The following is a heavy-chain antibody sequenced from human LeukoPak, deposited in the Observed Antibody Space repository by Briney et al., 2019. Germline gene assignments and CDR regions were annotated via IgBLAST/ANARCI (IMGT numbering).Heavy chain of an antibody. CDR2: INHSGST. CDR3: ARDLGSSWTDAFDI. V-gene: IGHV4-30-4*08. D-gene: IGHD6-13*01. J-gene: IGHJ3*02. Sequence: SQTLSLTCTVSGDSISSGDYYWSWIRQPPGKGLEWIGEINHSGSTNYNPSLKSRVTISVDTSKNQFSLKLSSVTAADTAVYYCARDLGSSWTDAFDIWGQGTMVTVSS. CDR1: GDSISSGDYY.